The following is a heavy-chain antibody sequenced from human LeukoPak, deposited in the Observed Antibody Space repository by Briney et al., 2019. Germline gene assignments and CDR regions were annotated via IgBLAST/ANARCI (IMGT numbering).Heavy chain of an antibody. D-gene: IGHD6-19*01. CDR1: GFTFSSYE. CDR3: ARDRSSGWYGSNDY. V-gene: IGHV3-48*03. Sequence: PGGSLRLSCAASGFTFSSYEMNWVRQAPGKGLEWVSYISSSGSTIYYADSVKGRFTISRDNAKNSLYLQMNSLRAEDTAAYYCARDRSSGWYGSNDYWGQGTLVTVSS. CDR2: ISSSGSTI. J-gene: IGHJ4*02.